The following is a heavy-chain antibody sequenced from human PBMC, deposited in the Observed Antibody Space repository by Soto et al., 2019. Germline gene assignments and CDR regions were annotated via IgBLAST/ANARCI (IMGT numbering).Heavy chain of an antibody. CDR1: GSIFSSNC. J-gene: IGHJ1*01. D-gene: IGHD2-21*01. Sequence: GGSLRLSCAASGSIFSSNCLTWVRQAPGKGLEWVANIKHDGSETYYVDSVKGRFTISRDNAKNSLYLQMNSLRAEDTAVYYCATMTACGGGPCPPDRYLQRWGQGTLVTVSS. CDR3: ATMTACGGGPCPPDRYLQR. CDR2: IKHDGSET. V-gene: IGHV3-7*03.